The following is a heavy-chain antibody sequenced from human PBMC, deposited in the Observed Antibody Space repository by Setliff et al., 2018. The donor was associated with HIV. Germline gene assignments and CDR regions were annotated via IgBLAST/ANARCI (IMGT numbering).Heavy chain of an antibody. D-gene: IGHD3-3*01. V-gene: IGHV3-53*01. CDR2: IYSDGST. CDR1: GFTVSSSY. Sequence: GGSLRLSCEASGFTVSSSYMAWVRQAPGKGLEWVSTIYSDGSTYHRDSVKGRFTISRDDSRNTVYLEMRSLRDEDTAVYFCAKYTRGGSIFYYMDVWGKGTTVTVSS. CDR3: AKYTRGGSIFYYMDV. J-gene: IGHJ6*03.